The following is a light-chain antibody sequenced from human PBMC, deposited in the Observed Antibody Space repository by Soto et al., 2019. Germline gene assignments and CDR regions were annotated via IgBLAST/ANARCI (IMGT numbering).Light chain of an antibody. CDR1: SSDVGGYNC. CDR2: DVS. J-gene: IGLJ1*01. V-gene: IGLV2-11*01. CDR3: CSYAGSFTYV. Sequence: QSALTQPRSVSGSPGQSVTISCTGTSSDVGGYNCVSWYQQHPGKAPKLMIYDVSKRPSGVPDRFSAPKSGNTASLTISGLQAEDEADYYCCSYAGSFTYVFGTGTKLTVL.